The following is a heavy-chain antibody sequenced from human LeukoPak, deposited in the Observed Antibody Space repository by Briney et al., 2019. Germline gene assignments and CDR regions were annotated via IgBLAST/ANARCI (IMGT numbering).Heavy chain of an antibody. CDR2: IYYSGST. Sequence: SETLSLTCTVSGGSISSYYWSWIRQPPGKGLEWIGYIYYSGSTNYNPSLKSRATISVDTSKNQFSLKLSSVTAADTAVYYCASAAGGVFDYWGQGTLVTVSS. D-gene: IGHD3-10*01. CDR3: ASAAGGVFDY. CDR1: GGSISSYY. V-gene: IGHV4-59*01. J-gene: IGHJ4*02.